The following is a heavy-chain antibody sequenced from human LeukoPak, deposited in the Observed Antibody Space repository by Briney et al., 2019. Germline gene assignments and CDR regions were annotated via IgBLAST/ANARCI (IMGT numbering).Heavy chain of an antibody. Sequence: SETLSLSCTVSGGSICCINYWWGWFRQPPGKGLEWIGSFHYSGITSYKPSLRSRVTMPVDTSKNQFSLKLSSVTATDTAVYYCARLTPTDYEIDYWGQGTLVTVSS. CDR3: ARLTPTDYEIDY. V-gene: IGHV4-39*01. J-gene: IGHJ4*02. CDR1: GGSICCINYW. D-gene: IGHD4-17*01. CDR2: FHYSGIT.